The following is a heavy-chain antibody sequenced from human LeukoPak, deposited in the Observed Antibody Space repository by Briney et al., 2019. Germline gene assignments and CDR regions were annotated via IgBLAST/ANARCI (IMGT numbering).Heavy chain of an antibody. CDR2: IYYSGST. Sequence: SETLSLTCTVPGGSISSSSYYWGWIRQPPGKGLGWIGSIYYSGSTYYNPSLKSRVTISVDTSKNQFSLKLSSVTAADTAVYYCASRDTRRGAFLYYYDSSGYFAFDIWGQGTMVTVSS. CDR1: GGSISSSSYY. J-gene: IGHJ3*02. V-gene: IGHV4-39*07. CDR3: ASRDTRRGAFLYYYDSSGYFAFDI. D-gene: IGHD3-22*01.